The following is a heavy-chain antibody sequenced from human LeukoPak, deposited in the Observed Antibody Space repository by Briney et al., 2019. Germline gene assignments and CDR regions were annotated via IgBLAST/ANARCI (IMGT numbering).Heavy chain of an antibody. CDR1: GFTFSSNG. J-gene: IGHJ4*02. CDR2: IWYDGSNK. D-gene: IGHD3-3*01. CDR3: ARDGPLRFLEWLLLDY. Sequence: PGRSLRLPCAASGFTFSSNGMHWVRQAPGKGLEWVAVIWYDGSNKYYADSVKGRFTISRDNSKSTLYLQMNSLRAEDTAVYYCARDGPLRFLEWLLLDYWGQGTLVTVSS. V-gene: IGHV3-33*01.